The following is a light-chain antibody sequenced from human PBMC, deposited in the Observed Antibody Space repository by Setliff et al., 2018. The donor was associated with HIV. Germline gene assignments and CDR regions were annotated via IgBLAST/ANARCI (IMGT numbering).Light chain of an antibody. CDR1: NSDIGSYNF. CDR3: SSYTNITTRV. V-gene: IGLV2-14*01. J-gene: IGLJ1*01. Sequence: QSVLAQPASASGSPGQSITISCTGSNSDIGSYNFVPWYQHHPGKAPKLMIYEVSNRPSGVSRRFSASKSGNTASLTISGLQTEDEADYYCSSYTNITTRVFGTGTKVTV. CDR2: EVS.